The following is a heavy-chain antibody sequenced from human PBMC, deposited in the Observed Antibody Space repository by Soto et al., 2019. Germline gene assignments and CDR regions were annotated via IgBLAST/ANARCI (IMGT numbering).Heavy chain of an antibody. CDR2: ISYDGSNK. CDR3: AKVMYGGYILYYFDY. Sequence: PGGSLRLSXAASGFTFSSYGMHWVRQAPGKGLEWVAVISYDGSNKYYADSVKGRFTISRDNSKNTLYLQMNSLRAEDTALYYCAKVMYGGYILYYFDYWGQGTLVTVSS. D-gene: IGHD5-12*01. J-gene: IGHJ4*02. V-gene: IGHV3-30*18. CDR1: GFTFSSYG.